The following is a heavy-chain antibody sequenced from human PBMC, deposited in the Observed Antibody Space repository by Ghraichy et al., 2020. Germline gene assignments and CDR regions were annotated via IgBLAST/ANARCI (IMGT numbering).Heavy chain of an antibody. CDR3: ARRGLSGDGINWFDP. CDR2: IYPGDSDT. CDR1: GYSFTSYW. D-gene: IGHD1-26*01. J-gene: IGHJ5*02. V-gene: IGHV5-51*01. Sequence: GESLNISCKGSGYSFTSYWIGWVRQMPGKGLEWMGIIYPGDSDTRYSPSFQGQVTISADKSISTAYLQWSSLKASDTAMYYCARRGLSGDGINWFDPWGQGTLVTVSS.